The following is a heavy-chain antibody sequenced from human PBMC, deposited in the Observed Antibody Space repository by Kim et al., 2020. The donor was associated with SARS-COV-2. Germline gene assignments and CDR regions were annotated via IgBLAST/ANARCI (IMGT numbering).Heavy chain of an antibody. CDR3: AKDVSPYYYDSSDAFDI. V-gene: IGHV3-23*01. Sequence: GGSLRLSCAASGFTFSSYAMSWVRQAPGKGLEWVSAISGSGGSTYYADSVKGRFTISRDNSKNTLYLQMNSLRAEDTAVYYCAKDVSPYYYDSSDAFDIWGQGTMVTVSS. J-gene: IGHJ3*02. D-gene: IGHD3-22*01. CDR2: ISGSGGST. CDR1: GFTFSSYA.